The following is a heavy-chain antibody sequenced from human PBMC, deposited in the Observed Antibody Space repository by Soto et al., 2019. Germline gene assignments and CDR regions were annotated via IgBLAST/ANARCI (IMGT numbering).Heavy chain of an antibody. CDR2: IKQGGREK. CDR1: DFTFGDYW. D-gene: IGHD1-20*01. V-gene: IGHV3-7*01. J-gene: IGHJ6*02. Sequence: EVQVVESGGGLVQPGGSLRLSCAASDFTFGDYWMSWVRQPPGKGLEWVANIKQGGREKHYVDSVEGRFTISRDDAKNSLFLQMNSLRTDDTAVYYCLREGRSRYGMDVWGQGTPVTVSS. CDR3: LREGRSRYGMDV.